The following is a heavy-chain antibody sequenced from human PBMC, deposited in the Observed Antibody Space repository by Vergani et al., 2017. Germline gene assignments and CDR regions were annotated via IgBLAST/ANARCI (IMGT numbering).Heavy chain of an antibody. J-gene: IGHJ6*03. Sequence: QVHLNEAGPGLVKPSQTLSLTCTVSGASVSRGTYYWTWIRQPAGKKLEWIVRMYTSGHTIYNPSLESRVTMSVDTSKNQCSLQLSSVTAADTAVYYCARASHCINCYSEGPNGPGYYYMDVWGKGTTVTVSS. CDR3: ARASHCINCYSEGPNGPGYYYMDV. CDR1: GASVSRGTYY. D-gene: IGHD2-21*01. CDR2: MYTSGHT. V-gene: IGHV4-61*02.